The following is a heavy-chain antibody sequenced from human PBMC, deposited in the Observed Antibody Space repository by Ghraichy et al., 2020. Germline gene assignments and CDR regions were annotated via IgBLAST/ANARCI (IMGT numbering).Heavy chain of an antibody. CDR3: AKERDTSGYYSFRGDYYGMDV. V-gene: IGHV3-30*18. CDR2: TSYDGSNK. D-gene: IGHD3-22*01. Sequence: GESLNISCAASGFTFSRHGMHWVRQAPDKGLEWVAVTSYDGSNKYYADSAKGRFTISRDNSKNTLYLQMNSLRAEDTAVYYCAKERDTSGYYSFRGDYYGMDVWGQGNKVTVPS. CDR1: GFTFSRHG. J-gene: IGHJ6*02.